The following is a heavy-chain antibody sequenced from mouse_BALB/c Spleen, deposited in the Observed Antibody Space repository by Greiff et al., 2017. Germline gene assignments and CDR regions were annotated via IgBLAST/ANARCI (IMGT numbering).Heavy chain of an antibody. CDR1: GYTFTSYW. J-gene: IGHJ4*01. Sequence: QVQLQQSGAELARPGASVKLSCKASGYTFTSYWMQWVKQRPGQGLEWIGAIYPGDGDTRYTQKFKGKATLTADKSSSTAYMQLSSLASEDSAVYYCARERGGNYFYAMDYWGQGTSVTVSS. D-gene: IGHD2-1*01. CDR3: ARERGGNYFYAMDY. CDR2: IYPGDGDT. V-gene: IGHV1-87*01.